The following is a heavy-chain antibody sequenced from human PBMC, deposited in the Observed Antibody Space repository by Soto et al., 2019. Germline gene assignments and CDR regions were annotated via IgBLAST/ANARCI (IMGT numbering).Heavy chain of an antibody. D-gene: IGHD3-3*01. CDR3: ASTIFGVEDFDY. V-gene: IGHV4-30-4*01. CDR2: IYYSGST. Sequence: PSETLSLTCTVSGGSISSGDYYWSWIRQPPGKGLEWIGYIYYSGSTYYNPSLKSRVTISVDTSKNQFSLKLSSVTAADTAVYYCASTIFGVEDFDYWGQGTLVTVSS. J-gene: IGHJ4*02. CDR1: GGSISSGDYY.